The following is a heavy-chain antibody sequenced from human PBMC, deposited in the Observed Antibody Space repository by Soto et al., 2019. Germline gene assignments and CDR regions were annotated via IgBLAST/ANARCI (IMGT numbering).Heavy chain of an antibody. CDR1: GGSITGGFSY. CDR2: IYYSGTA. CDR3: ARSLPGGTVFYMDI. Sequence: QLQLRESGPGLVQPAQTLSLTCTVAGGSITGGFSYWTWVRQHPGKGLEWVGHIYYSGTAYYNPSLKSRVAFSVDTSQSRFSLKLSSVTAADTAIYFCARSLPGGTVFYMDIWGEGTTVTVSS. V-gene: IGHV4-31*03. D-gene: IGHD1-26*01. J-gene: IGHJ6*03.